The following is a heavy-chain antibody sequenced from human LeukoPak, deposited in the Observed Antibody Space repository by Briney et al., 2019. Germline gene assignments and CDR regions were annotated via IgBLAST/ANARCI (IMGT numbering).Heavy chain of an antibody. Sequence: GSGPTLVNPTQTLTLTCTFSGFSLSTSGVGVGWIRQPPGKALEWLALIYWDDDERYSPSLKSRLTITKDTSKNQVVLTMTNMDPVDTATYYRAHKGDPYSYCGGDCYTNWGQGTLVTVSS. CDR2: IYWDDDE. CDR1: GFSLSTSGVG. J-gene: IGHJ4*02. D-gene: IGHD2-21*02. CDR3: AHKGDPYSYCGGDCYTN. V-gene: IGHV2-5*02.